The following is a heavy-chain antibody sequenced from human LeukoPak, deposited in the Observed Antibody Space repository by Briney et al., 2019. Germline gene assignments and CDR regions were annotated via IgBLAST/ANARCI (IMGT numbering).Heavy chain of an antibody. CDR3: AKAIYGDYVPDY. J-gene: IGHJ4*02. D-gene: IGHD4-17*01. CDR1: GFTFSSSA. CDR2: ISGSGGST. Sequence: GGSLRLSCAASGFTFSSSAMSWVRQAPGKGLEWVSAISGSGGSTYYADPVKGRFTISRDNSKNTLYLQMNSLRAEDTAVYYCAKAIYGDYVPDYWGQGTLVTVSS. V-gene: IGHV3-23*01.